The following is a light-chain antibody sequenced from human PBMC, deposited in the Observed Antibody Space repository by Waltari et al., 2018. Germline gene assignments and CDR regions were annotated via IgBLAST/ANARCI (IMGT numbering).Light chain of an antibody. CDR1: DSDVGAYDF. CDR2: EVS. Sequence: QSALTQPASVSGSPGQSLPISCSGTDSDVGAYDFVSCYQQHPGKAPHLIIYEVSNRPAGIANRFPASKAGNTASLTISGLQAEDEADYYCSSYTTSSAPGVFGTGTRVTVL. V-gene: IGLV2-14*01. J-gene: IGLJ1*01. CDR3: SSYTTSSAPGV.